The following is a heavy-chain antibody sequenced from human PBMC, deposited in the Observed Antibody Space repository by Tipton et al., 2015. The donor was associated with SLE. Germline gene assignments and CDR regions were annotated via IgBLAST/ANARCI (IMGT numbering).Heavy chain of an antibody. V-gene: IGHV4-39*07. CDR3: ARELDSPSAL. CDR1: GGSISSSSYY. Sequence: LRLSCTVSGGSISSSSYYWGWIRQPPGKGLEGIGGIYYSGSTYYNPPPKSRITISVDTSKNQFSLKLSSVTAADTAVYYCARELDSPSALWGQETLVTVSS. D-gene: IGHD3-22*01. J-gene: IGHJ4*02. CDR2: IYYSGST.